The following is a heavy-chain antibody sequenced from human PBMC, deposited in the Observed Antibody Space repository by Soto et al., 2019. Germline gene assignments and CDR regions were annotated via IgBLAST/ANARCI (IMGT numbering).Heavy chain of an antibody. CDR2: ISSSSSYI. J-gene: IGHJ6*02. Sequence: GGSLRLSCAASGFTFSSYSMNWVRQAPGKGLEWVSSISSSSSYIYYADSVKGRFTISRDNAKNSLYLQMNSLRAEDTAVYYCARDVDSSSPDYYYYYGMDVWGQGTTVTVSS. V-gene: IGHV3-21*01. D-gene: IGHD6-6*01. CDR1: GFTFSSYS. CDR3: ARDVDSSSPDYYYYYGMDV.